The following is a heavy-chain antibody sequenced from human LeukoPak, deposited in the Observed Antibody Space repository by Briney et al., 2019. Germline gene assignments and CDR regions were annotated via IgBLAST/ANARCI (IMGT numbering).Heavy chain of an antibody. D-gene: IGHD2-2*02. CDR3: ARDHTHYCSSTSCYIDHYYYYMDV. CDR2: IREDGNEK. CDR1: GFTFSSYW. J-gene: IGHJ6*03. V-gene: IGHV3-7*01. Sequence: GGSLRLSCSASGFTFSSYWMSWVRQTTGKGLECVAKIREDGNEKYYVDSVKGRFTISRDNAKNSLYLQMNSLRAEDTAVYYCARDHTHYCSSTSCYIDHYYYYMDVWGKGTTVTVSS.